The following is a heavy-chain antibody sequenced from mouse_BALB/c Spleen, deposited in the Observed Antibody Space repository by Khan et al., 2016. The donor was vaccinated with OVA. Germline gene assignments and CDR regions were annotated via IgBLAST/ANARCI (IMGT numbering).Heavy chain of an antibody. D-gene: IGHD1-1*01. CDR2: ISYSGNT. CDR1: GYSITSDYA. J-gene: IGHJ2*01. V-gene: IGHV3-2*02. CDR3: PRIYGGAFAY. Sequence: EVQLVESGPGLVKPSQSLSLTCTVTGYSITSDYAWNWIRQFPGNKLEWMGYISYSGNTKYNPSLKSRFSITRDTSKNQFFLQLNSLTAEDKAPYCCPRIYGGAFAYGGKGTTLKVSS.